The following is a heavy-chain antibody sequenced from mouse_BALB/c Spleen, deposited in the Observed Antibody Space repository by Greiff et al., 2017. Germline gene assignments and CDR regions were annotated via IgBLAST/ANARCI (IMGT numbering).Heavy chain of an antibody. J-gene: IGHJ2*01. V-gene: IGHV5-6-5*01. D-gene: IGHD2-2*01. Sequence: EVKLMESGGGLVKPGGSLKLSCAASGFTFSSYAMSWVRQTPEKRLEWVASISSGGSTYYPDSVKGRFTISRDNARNILYLQMSSLRSEDTAMYYCARAHYGYDYFDYWGQGTTLTVSS. CDR1: GFTFSSYA. CDR3: ARAHYGYDYFDY. CDR2: ISSGGST.